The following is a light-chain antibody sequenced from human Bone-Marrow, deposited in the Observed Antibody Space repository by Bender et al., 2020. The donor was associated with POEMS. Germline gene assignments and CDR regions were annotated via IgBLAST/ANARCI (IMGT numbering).Light chain of an antibody. CDR3: APWDDILDGLDV. CDR1: SSNIGGNT. J-gene: IGLJ1*01. Sequence: QSVLTQPPSASGTPGQRVTTSCSGSSSNIGGNTVNCYRHLPGTTPKLHIFSDNQRPSGVPDRFSGAKSGTSASLAVSGLQSEDEAEYYCAPWDDILDGLDVFGSGTKGTVL. V-gene: IGLV1-44*01. CDR2: SDN.